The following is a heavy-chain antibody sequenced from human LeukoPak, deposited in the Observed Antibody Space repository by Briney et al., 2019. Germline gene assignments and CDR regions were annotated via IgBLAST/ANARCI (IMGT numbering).Heavy chain of an antibody. CDR3: ARGPSGYHDT. D-gene: IGHD5-12*01. CDR1: GGTFSSYA. Sequence: GASVKVPCKASGGTFSSYAISWVRQAPGQGLEWMGGIIPIFGTANYAQKFQGRVTITADESTSTAYMELSSLRSEDTAVYYCARGPSGYHDTGGQGTLVTVSS. V-gene: IGHV1-69*13. CDR2: IIPIFGTA. J-gene: IGHJ4*02.